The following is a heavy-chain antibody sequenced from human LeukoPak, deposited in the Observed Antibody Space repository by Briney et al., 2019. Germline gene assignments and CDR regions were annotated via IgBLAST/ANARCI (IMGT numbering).Heavy chain of an antibody. D-gene: IGHD3-9*01. Sequence: ASVKVSCKASGGTFSSYAISWVRQAPGQGLEWMGWISAYNGNTNYAQKLQGRVTMTTDTSTSTAYMELRSLRSDDTAVYYCARSVRYYDILTGLGWFDPWGQGTLVTVSS. CDR2: ISAYNGNT. CDR3: ARSVRYYDILTGLGWFDP. V-gene: IGHV1-18*01. J-gene: IGHJ5*02. CDR1: GGTFSSYA.